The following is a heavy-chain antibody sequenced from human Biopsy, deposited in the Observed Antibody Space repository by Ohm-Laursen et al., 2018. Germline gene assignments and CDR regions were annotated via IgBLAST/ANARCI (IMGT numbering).Heavy chain of an antibody. CDR2: ISTYNDDT. CDR1: GYTFTAYG. V-gene: IGHV1-18*04. J-gene: IGHJ3*02. Sequence: SVKVSCKPSGYTFTAYGISWVRQAPGQGLGWMGWISTYNDDTNIAQKFQGRVSMTTDTSTRTAYMELRSLRSGDTAIYFCARDPGYDFWSGSDPFDIWGQGTLVTVS. D-gene: IGHD3-3*01. CDR3: ARDPGYDFWSGSDPFDI.